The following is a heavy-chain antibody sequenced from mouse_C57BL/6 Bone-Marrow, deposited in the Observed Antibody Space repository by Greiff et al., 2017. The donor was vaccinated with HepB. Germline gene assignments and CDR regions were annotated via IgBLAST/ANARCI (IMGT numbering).Heavy chain of an antibody. CDR3: ARHLTGYWYFDV. J-gene: IGHJ1*03. CDR2: ISSGGSYT. Sequence: EVQGVESGGDLVKPGGSLKLSCAASGFTFSSYGMSWVRQTPDKRLEWVATISSGGSYTYYPDSVKGRFTISRDNAKNILYLQMSSLKSEDTAMYYCARHLTGYWYFDVWGTGTTVTVSS. V-gene: IGHV5-6*01. CDR1: GFTFSSYG. D-gene: IGHD4-1*01.